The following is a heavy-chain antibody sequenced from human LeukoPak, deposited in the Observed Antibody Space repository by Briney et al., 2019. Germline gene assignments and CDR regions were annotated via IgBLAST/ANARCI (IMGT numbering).Heavy chain of an antibody. V-gene: IGHV1-2*02. CDR1: GYTFTGYY. D-gene: IGHD2-21*01. Sequence: ASVKVSCKASGYTFTGYYIHWVRQAPGQGLEWMGLINPNSGGTNCAQKFQGRVTMTRDTSISTAYMELSRLRSDDTAVYYCARDLGHIVVVIAHDYWGQGTLVTVSS. CDR2: INPNSGGT. J-gene: IGHJ4*02. CDR3: ARDLGHIVVVIAHDY.